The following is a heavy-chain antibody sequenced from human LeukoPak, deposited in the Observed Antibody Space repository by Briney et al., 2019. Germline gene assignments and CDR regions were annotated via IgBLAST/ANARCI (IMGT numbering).Heavy chain of an antibody. D-gene: IGHD5-12*01. CDR2: ISGSGTST. J-gene: IGHJ4*02. V-gene: IGHV3-23*01. Sequence: PGGSLRLSCAASGFSFTSFAMNWVRQAPGKGLQWISVISGSGTSTYYADSVKGRFTISRDNSKNTLFLQMNSLRAEDTAIYYCAKASFTGYDYYFDYWGQGTLVTVSS. CDR3: AKASFTGYDYYFDY. CDR1: GFSFTSFA.